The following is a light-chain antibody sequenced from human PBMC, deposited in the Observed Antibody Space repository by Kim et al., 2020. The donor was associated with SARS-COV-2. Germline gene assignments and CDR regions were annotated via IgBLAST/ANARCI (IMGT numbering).Light chain of an antibody. V-gene: IGLV3-21*04. CDR3: QVWDSSSDHPV. CDR2: YDS. CDR1: HIGSKS. J-gene: IGLJ3*02. Sequence: APGKTARITCGGNHIGSKSVHWYQQKPGQAPVLVIYYDSDRPSGSPERFSGSNSGNTATLTISRVEAGDEADYCCQVWDSSSDHPVFGGGTQLTVL.